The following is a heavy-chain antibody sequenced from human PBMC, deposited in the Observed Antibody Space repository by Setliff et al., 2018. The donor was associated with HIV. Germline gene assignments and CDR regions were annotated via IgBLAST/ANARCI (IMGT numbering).Heavy chain of an antibody. CDR2: INYTGNT. V-gene: IGHV4-4*02. CDR1: GGSISSSNW. Sequence: TLSLTCAVSGGSISSSNWWSWVRQPPGKGLEWIGEINYTGNTNYNPSLKSRVSISVDKSKNQFSLKLNSVTAEDTAMYYCARVRLRVPPSIFDYWGMGSLVTVSS. CDR3: ARVRLRVPPSIFDY. J-gene: IGHJ4*02. D-gene: IGHD2-2*01.